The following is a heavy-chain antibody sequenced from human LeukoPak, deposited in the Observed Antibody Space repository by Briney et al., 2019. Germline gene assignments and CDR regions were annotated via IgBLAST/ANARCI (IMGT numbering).Heavy chain of an antibody. Sequence: SETLSLTCTVSGGSISGYYWSWIRQPPGQGLEWIAYIHSNGYTNYNPSLKSRVTISVDTSKNQFSLKVTSVTAADTAMYYCTKREGPMSGSYDYFDPWGQGTLVTVSS. CDR3: TKREGPMSGSYDYFDP. V-gene: IGHV4-4*09. CDR1: GGSISGYY. J-gene: IGHJ5*02. D-gene: IGHD1-26*01. CDR2: IHSNGYT.